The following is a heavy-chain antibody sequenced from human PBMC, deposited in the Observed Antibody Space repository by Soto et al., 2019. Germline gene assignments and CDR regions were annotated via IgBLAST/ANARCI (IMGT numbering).Heavy chain of an antibody. CDR1: GCTFTSYG. Sequence: ASVKFSCTSSGCTFTSYGISWVRQAPGQGLEWMGWISAYNGNTNYAQKLQGRVTMTTDTSTSTAYMELRSLRSDDTAVYYCARSAVVVAATNWFDRWGQGRLV. CDR2: ISAYNGNT. V-gene: IGHV1-18*01. D-gene: IGHD2-15*01. J-gene: IGHJ5*02. CDR3: ARSAVVVAATNWFDR.